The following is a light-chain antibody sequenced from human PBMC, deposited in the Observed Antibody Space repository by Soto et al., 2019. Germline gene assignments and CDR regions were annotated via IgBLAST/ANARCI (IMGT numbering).Light chain of an antibody. CDR1: QSLSSNY. J-gene: IGKJ1*01. Sequence: DIVLTQSPGALSLSLGDRATISCRASQSLSSNYLACYQQKPGQAPRLLIYGVSNSAAGISARFSGSGSGTDYTLTISRLEPEDFAVYYCHQYGSSPRTFGQGTKVEIK. V-gene: IGKV3-20*01. CDR3: HQYGSSPRT. CDR2: GVS.